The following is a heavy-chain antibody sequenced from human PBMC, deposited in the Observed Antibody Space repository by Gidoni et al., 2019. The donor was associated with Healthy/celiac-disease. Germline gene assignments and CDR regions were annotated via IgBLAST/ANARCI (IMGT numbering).Heavy chain of an antibody. CDR2: IWYDGSNK. J-gene: IGHJ3*02. Sequence: QVQLVESGGCVVQPGRSLRLSCAASGFPFSSYGMHWVRQAPGKGLEWVAVIWYDGSNKYYADSVKGRFTISRDNSKNTLYLQMNSLRAEDTAVYYCARDQGTWSFDAFDIWGQGTMVTVSS. V-gene: IGHV3-33*01. D-gene: IGHD2-15*01. CDR3: ARDQGTWSFDAFDI. CDR1: GFPFSSYG.